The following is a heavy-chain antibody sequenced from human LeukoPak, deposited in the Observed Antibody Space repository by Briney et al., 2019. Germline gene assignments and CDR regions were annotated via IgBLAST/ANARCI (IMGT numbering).Heavy chain of an antibody. CDR1: GFTFSIYG. Sequence: GGSLRLSCAASGFTFSIYGMHWVRQAPGKGLEWVAVISYDGSNKYYADSVKGRFTISRDNSKNTLYLQMNSLRAEDTAVYYCAKDWGAVGATTPYYFDYWGQGTLVTVSS. J-gene: IGHJ4*02. V-gene: IGHV3-30*18. D-gene: IGHD1-26*01. CDR3: AKDWGAVGATTPYYFDY. CDR2: ISYDGSNK.